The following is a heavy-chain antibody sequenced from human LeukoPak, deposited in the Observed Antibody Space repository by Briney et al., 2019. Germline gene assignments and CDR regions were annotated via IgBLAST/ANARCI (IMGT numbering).Heavy chain of an antibody. CDR2: INPNSGGT. CDR1: GYTFTSYY. J-gene: IGHJ4*02. Sequence: ASVKVSCKASGYTFTSYYMHWVRQAPGQGLEWMGRINPNSGGTNYAQKFQGRVTMTRDTSISTAYMELSRLRSDDTAVYYCAGLYGDYAHYFDYWGQGTLVTVSS. V-gene: IGHV1-2*06. CDR3: AGLYGDYAHYFDY. D-gene: IGHD4-17*01.